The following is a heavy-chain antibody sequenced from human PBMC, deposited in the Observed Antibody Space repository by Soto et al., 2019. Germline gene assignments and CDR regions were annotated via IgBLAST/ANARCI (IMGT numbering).Heavy chain of an antibody. V-gene: IGHV4-59*12. J-gene: IGHJ5*02. CDR1: GGSISSYY. CDR2: INHSGST. CDR3: ARVPDR. Sequence: SETLSLTCTVSGGSISSYYWSWIRQPPGKGLEWIGEINHSGSTNYNPSLKSRVTISVDRSKNQFSLKLSSVTAADTAVYYCARVPDRWGQGTLVTVS. D-gene: IGHD2-2*01.